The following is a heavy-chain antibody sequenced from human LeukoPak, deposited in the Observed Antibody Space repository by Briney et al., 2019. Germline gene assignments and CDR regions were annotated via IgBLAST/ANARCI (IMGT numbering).Heavy chain of an antibody. CDR3: ASTDYYDSSGYYSEPFDY. V-gene: IGHV3-23*01. CDR1: GFTFSSYA. Sequence: PGGSLRLSCAASGFTFSSYAMSWVRQAPGKGLEWVSAISGSGGSTYYADSVKGRFTISRDNSKNTLYLQMNSLRAEDTAVYYCASTDYYDSSGYYSEPFDYWGQGTLVTVSS. CDR2: ISGSGGST. D-gene: IGHD3-22*01. J-gene: IGHJ4*02.